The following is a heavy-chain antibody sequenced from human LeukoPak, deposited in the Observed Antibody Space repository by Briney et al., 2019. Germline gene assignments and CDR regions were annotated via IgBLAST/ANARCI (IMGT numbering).Heavy chain of an antibody. CDR3: AKGWRGDHFDY. CDR1: GASISSYY. J-gene: IGHJ4*02. Sequence: PSETLSLTCAVSGASISSYYWSWIRQPAGKGLEWIGLIDASGSTNYNPSLKSRVTISADTSKNQFSLKLTSVTAADTAVYYCAKGWRGDHFDYWGQGTLVTVSS. V-gene: IGHV4-4*07. D-gene: IGHD3-16*01. CDR2: IDASGST.